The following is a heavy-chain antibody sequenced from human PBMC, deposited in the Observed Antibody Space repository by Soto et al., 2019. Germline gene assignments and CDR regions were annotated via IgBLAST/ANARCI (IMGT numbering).Heavy chain of an antibody. CDR1: GGSFSGYH. CDR3: ARARDFDP. CDR2: INHSGIT. J-gene: IGHJ5*02. V-gene: IGHV4-34*01. Sequence: QVQLQQWGAGLLKPSETLSLTCAVYGGSFSGYHWSWIRQPPGKGLEWIGEINHSGITTYNPSLKSRVTISIDTSKYKFSLKLTSVTAADTAVYYCARARDFDPWGPGTQGTVS.